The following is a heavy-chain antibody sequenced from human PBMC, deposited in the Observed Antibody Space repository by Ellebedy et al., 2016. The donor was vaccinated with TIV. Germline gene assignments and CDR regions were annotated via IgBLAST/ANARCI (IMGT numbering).Heavy chain of an antibody. CDR1: GFTFSSYG. CDR2: IRYDGSNK. J-gene: IGHJ6*02. CDR3: AKDLHVVRGAGGGMDV. V-gene: IGHV3-30*02. D-gene: IGHD3-10*01. Sequence: PGGSLRLSCAASGFTFSSYGMHWVRQAPGKGLEWVAFIRYDGSNKYYADSVKGRLTISRDNSKNTLYLQMNSLRAEDTAVYYCAKDLHVVRGAGGGMDVWGQGTTVTVSS.